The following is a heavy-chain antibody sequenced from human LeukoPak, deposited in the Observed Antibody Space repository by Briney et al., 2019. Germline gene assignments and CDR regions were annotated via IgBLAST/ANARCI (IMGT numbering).Heavy chain of an antibody. D-gene: IGHD2-15*01. V-gene: IGHV3-23*01. Sequence: PSETLSPTCNVSGYSISSGYFWGWVRQAPGKGLEWVSAISGSGGSTYYADSVKGRFTISRDNSKNTLYLQMNSLRAEDTAVYYCATPYCSGGSCYEWNAFDIWGQGTMVTVSS. CDR2: ISGSGGST. CDR1: GYSISSGYF. CDR3: ATPYCSGGSCYEWNAFDI. J-gene: IGHJ3*02.